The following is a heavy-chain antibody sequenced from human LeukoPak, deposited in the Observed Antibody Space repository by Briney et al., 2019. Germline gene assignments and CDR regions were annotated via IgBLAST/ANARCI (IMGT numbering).Heavy chain of an antibody. Sequence: GGSLRLSCAASGFAFSSYAMSWVRQAPGKGLEWVSGISGGAGTPYYADSVKGRFTISRDNSKSTLYLQMTSLRAEDTAVYYCAKRRTTVITMDYFDYWGQGTLVTVSS. CDR1: GFAFSSYA. D-gene: IGHD4-17*01. CDR2: ISGGAGTP. J-gene: IGHJ4*02. CDR3: AKRRTTVITMDYFDY. V-gene: IGHV3-23*01.